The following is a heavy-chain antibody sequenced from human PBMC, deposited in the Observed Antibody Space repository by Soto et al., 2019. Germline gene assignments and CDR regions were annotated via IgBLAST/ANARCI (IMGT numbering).Heavy chain of an antibody. CDR2: IWYDGSNK. J-gene: IGHJ6*03. CDR1: GFTFSDYY. V-gene: IGHV3-33*08. D-gene: IGHD3-3*01. CDR3: ARRGFISFWSGYPYYYYMDV. Sequence: GGSLRLSCAASGFTFSDYYMSWIRQAPGKGLEWVAVIWYDGSNKYYADSVKGRFTISRDNSKNTPYLQMNSLRAEDTAVYYCARRGFISFWSGYPYYYYMDVWGKGTTVTVSS.